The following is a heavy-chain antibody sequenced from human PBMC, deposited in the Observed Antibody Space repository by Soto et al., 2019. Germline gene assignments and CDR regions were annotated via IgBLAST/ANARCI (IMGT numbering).Heavy chain of an antibody. J-gene: IGHJ6*03. CDR3: ARDVGKSSSSRELIYYYMDV. CDR1: GFTFSSYS. Sequence: PGGSLRLSCAASGFTFSSYSMNWVRQAPGKGLEWVSSISSSSSYIYYADSVKGRFTISRDNAKNSLYLQMNSLRAEDTAVYYCARDVGKSSSSRELIYYYMDVWGKGTTVTVSS. CDR2: ISSSSSYI. V-gene: IGHV3-21*01. D-gene: IGHD6-6*01.